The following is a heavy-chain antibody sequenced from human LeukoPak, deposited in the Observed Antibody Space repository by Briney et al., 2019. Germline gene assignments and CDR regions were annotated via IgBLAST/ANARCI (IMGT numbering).Heavy chain of an antibody. D-gene: IGHD1-26*01. J-gene: IGHJ4*02. CDR1: GFTFDDYA. CDR3: AKAYWELLDSFFDY. V-gene: IGHV3-9*01. Sequence: GGSLRLSCAASGFTFDDYAMHWVRQAPEKGLEWVSGISWNSGSTGYADSVKGRFTISRDNAKNSLYLQMNSLRAEDTALYCCAKAYWELLDSFFDYWGQGTLVTVSS. CDR2: ISWNSGST.